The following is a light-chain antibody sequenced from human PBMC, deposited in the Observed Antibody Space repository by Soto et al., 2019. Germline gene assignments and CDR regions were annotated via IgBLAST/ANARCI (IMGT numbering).Light chain of an antibody. Sequence: ILLTQSPSSLSASVGDRVTITCRASQGIDTSLAWYQQKPGKAPKLLIYAASNFQSGVPSRFSGSGSGTEFTLTISSLQPDDFATYYCQHYNSYSEAFGQGTKVDIK. CDR3: QHYNSYSEA. J-gene: IGKJ1*01. V-gene: IGKV1-9*01. CDR1: QGIDTS. CDR2: AAS.